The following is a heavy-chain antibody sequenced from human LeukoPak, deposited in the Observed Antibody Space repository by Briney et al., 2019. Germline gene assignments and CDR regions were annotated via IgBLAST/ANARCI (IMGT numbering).Heavy chain of an antibody. CDR1: GFTFSPYW. CDR2: IKEDGSEK. V-gene: IGHV3-7*05. Sequence: GGSLRLSCAASGFTFSPYWMNWVRQAPGKGLEWVANIKEDGSEKYYVDSVKGRFTISRDNAKNSLYLQMNSLRAEDTAVYYCARESTSWYFDLWGRGTLVTVSS. CDR3: ARESTSWYFDL. D-gene: IGHD2-2*01. J-gene: IGHJ2*01.